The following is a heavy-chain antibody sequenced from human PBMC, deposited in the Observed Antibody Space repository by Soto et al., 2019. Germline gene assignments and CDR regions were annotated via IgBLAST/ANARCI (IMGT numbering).Heavy chain of an antibody. CDR2: IYSGGST. V-gene: IGHV3-66*04. Sequence: EVQLVESGGGLVQPGGSLRLSCAASGFTVSSNYMSWVRQAPGKGLEWVSVIYSGGSTYYADSVKGRFTISRDNSNNTLYIQMNSLRAEDTAVYYCARLTSGSYFFDYWGQGTLVTVSS. J-gene: IGHJ4*02. CDR3: ARLTSGSYFFDY. D-gene: IGHD1-26*01. CDR1: GFTVSSNY.